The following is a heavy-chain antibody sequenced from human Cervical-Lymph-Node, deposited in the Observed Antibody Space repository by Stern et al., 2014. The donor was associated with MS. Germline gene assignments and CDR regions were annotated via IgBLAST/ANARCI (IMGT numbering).Heavy chain of an antibody. CDR3: AKGVEDGYNPAYFDY. D-gene: IGHD5-24*01. J-gene: IGHJ4*02. Sequence: LQPGRSLKLACAASGFTFDDFAMHWVRQAPGKDLEWVSGISWNSVTVAYADSVKGRFTISRDNAKNSLYLQMNSLRPEDTAHYFCAKGVEDGYNPAYFDYWGQGSLVIVSP. CDR2: ISWNSVTV. V-gene: IGHV3-9*01. CDR1: GFTFDDFA.